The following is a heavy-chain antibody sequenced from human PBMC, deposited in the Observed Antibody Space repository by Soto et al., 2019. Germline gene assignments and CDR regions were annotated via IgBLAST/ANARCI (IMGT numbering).Heavy chain of an antibody. V-gene: IGHV4-31*03. Sequence: QVQLQESGPGLVKPSQTLSLTCTVSGGSISSGGYYWSWIRQHPGKGLEWIGYIYYSGSTYYNPSLKSRVTITVDTSKNQFSLKLSSVTAADTAVYYCARMVRGVYNWFDPWGQGTLVTVSS. J-gene: IGHJ5*02. D-gene: IGHD3-10*01. CDR3: ARMVRGVYNWFDP. CDR2: IYYSGST. CDR1: GGSISSGGYY.